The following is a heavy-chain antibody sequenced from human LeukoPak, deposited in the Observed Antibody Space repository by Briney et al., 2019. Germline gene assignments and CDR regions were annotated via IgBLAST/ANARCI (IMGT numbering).Heavy chain of an antibody. D-gene: IGHD3-22*01. Sequence: GGSLRLSCAASGFNFNSYWMNWVRQAPGKGLEWVANIKQDESEKNYVDSVKGRFTIPRDNPNNLLYLQMSYLRGEDTAVYYCARRSGYYWDAFDIWGQGTMVTVSS. V-gene: IGHV3-7*01. CDR3: ARRSGYYWDAFDI. J-gene: IGHJ3*02. CDR2: IKQDESEK. CDR1: GFNFNSYW.